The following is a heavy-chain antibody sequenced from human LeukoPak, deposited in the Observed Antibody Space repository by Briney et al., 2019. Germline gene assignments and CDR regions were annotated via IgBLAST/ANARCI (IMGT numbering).Heavy chain of an antibody. V-gene: IGHV4-34*01. Sequence: SETLSLTCAVYGGSFSGYYWSWIRQPPGKGLEWIGEINHSGSTNYNPSLKSRVTISVDTSKNQFSLKLSSVTAADMAVYYCASFGVVTQGSWGQGTLVTVSS. CDR2: INHSGST. D-gene: IGHD3-3*01. CDR1: GGSFSGYY. J-gene: IGHJ4*02. CDR3: ASFGVVTQGS.